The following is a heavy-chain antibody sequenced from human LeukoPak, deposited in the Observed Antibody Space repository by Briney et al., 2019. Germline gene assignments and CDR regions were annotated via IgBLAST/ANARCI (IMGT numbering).Heavy chain of an antibody. Sequence: PGGCLRLSCAASGFTFSSYGMHWVRQAPGKGLEWVAFIQYDGSTIFYADSVEGRFTISRDNSKNTLYLQMNSLRPEDTAVYYCARGGAIAAADYWGQGTLVTVSS. CDR3: ARGGAIAAADY. V-gene: IGHV3-30*02. J-gene: IGHJ4*02. CDR1: GFTFSSYG. D-gene: IGHD6-13*01. CDR2: IQYDGSTI.